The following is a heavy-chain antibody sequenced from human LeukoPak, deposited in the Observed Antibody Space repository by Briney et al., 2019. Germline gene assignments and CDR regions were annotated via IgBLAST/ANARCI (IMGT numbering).Heavy chain of an antibody. CDR1: GLSVSGYW. V-gene: IGHV3-7*01. D-gene: IGHD2-8*02. J-gene: IGHJ6*03. CDR3: ASRYCTGVNCFAASYMCMDV. CDR2: IKQDGSEK. Sequence: PGGSLRLSCAASGLSVSGYWLTWVRQAPGKGLAWVANIKQDGSEKNYVDSVKGRFTISRDNADNSLYLEMTNLRVEDTAVYFCASRYCTGVNCFAASYMCMDVWGKGTTVTVSS.